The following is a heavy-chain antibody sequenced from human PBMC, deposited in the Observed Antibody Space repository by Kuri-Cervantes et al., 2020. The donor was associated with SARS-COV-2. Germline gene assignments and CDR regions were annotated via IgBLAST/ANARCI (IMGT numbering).Heavy chain of an antibody. CDR3: ARGNYDSSGYYGFWYFDY. CDR1: GGTFSSYA. D-gene: IGHD3-22*01. J-gene: IGHJ4*02. V-gene: IGHV1-18*01. Sequence: ASVKVSCKASGGTFSSYAISWVRQAPGQGLDWMGWISAYNGNTNYAQKLQGRVTMTTDTSTSTAYMALRSLRSDDTAVYYCARGNYDSSGYYGFWYFDYWGQGTLVTVSS. CDR2: ISAYNGNT.